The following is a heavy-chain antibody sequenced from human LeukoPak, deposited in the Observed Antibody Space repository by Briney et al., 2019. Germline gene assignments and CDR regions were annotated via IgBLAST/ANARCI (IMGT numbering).Heavy chain of an antibody. D-gene: IGHD2-2*01. V-gene: IGHV3-74*01. J-gene: IGHJ4*02. CDR2: ISVDGSNT. CDR3: VRSCSSSGSCYGLFDY. Sequence: GGSLRLSCAASGFTLSSYWMHWVRQAPGKGLVWVSRISVDGSNTGYANSVKGRFSLSRDNAKNTLCWQVDSVGAEDTAVYYCVRSCSSSGSCYGLFDYWGQGTLVTVSS. CDR1: GFTLSSYW.